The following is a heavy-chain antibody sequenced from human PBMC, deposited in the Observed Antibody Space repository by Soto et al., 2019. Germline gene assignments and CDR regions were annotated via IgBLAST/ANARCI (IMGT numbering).Heavy chain of an antibody. CDR3: ARDVGYYYGSGRRGFDP. CDR1: GGSISSGYYY. Sequence: SETLSLTCSVSGGSISSGYYYWSWIRQPPGKGLEWIGNIYYSGNTYYNPSLKSRVTISVDTSKNQFSLKLSSVTAADTAVYYCARDVGYYYGSGRRGFDPWGQGTLVTVSS. CDR2: IYYSGNT. J-gene: IGHJ5*02. D-gene: IGHD3-10*01. V-gene: IGHV4-30-4*01.